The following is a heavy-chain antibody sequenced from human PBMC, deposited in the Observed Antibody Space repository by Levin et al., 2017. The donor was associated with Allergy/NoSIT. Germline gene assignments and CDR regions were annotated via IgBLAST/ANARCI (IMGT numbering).Heavy chain of an antibody. CDR3: ARDASITIFGVVKRGLMDV. Sequence: PSETLSLTCAVSGGSISSSNWWSWVRQPPGKGLEWIGEIYHSGSTNYNPSLKSRVTISVDKSKNQFSLKLSSVTAADTAVYYCARDASITIFGVVKRGLMDVWGKGTTVTVSS. CDR2: IYHSGST. J-gene: IGHJ6*04. CDR1: GGSISSSNW. D-gene: IGHD3-3*01. V-gene: IGHV4-4*02.